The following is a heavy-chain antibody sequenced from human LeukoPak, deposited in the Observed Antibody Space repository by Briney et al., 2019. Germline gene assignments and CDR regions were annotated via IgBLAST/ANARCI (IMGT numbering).Heavy chain of an antibody. CDR2: MNPNSGNT. D-gene: IGHD2-15*01. J-gene: IGHJ4*02. Sequence: ASMKVSCKASGYTFPSYDINWVRQATGQGLEWMGWMNPNSGNTGSAQKFQGRVTMTRNTSASTAYMELSSLRSDDTAVYYCTRGRDVVVVTAYYWGQGTLVTVSS. CDR1: GYTFPSYD. V-gene: IGHV1-8*01. CDR3: TRGRDVVVVTAYY.